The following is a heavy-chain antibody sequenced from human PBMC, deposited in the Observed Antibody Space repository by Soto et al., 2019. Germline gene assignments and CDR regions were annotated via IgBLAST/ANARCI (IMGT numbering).Heavy chain of an antibody. D-gene: IGHD2-2*02. V-gene: IGHV4-30-4*01. CDR2: IYYSGST. J-gene: IGHJ5*02. CDR3: ARQLPHCSSTSCYSPWFDP. Sequence: TSETLSLTCTVSGGSISSGDYYWSWIRQPPGKGLEWIGYIYYSGSTNYNPSLKSRVTISVDTSKNQFSLKLSSVTAADTAVYYCARQLPHCSSTSCYSPWFDPWGQGTLVTVSS. CDR1: GGSISSGDYY.